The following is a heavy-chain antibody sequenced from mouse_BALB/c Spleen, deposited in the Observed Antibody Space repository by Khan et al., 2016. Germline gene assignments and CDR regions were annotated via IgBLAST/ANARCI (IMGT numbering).Heavy chain of an antibody. CDR1: GFNIKDTY. CDR2: IDPANGNT. V-gene: IGHV14-3*02. D-gene: IGHD2-4*01. J-gene: IGHJ3*01. CDR3: SRSPYDYDVGFAY. Sequence: VQLQQSGAELVKPGASVKLSCTASGFNIKDTYMHWVKQRPEQGLEWIGRIDPANGNTKYDPKFQGKATIKADTSSNTASLQLSSLTSADAAVYYWSRSPYDYDVGFAYWGQGTLVTVSA.